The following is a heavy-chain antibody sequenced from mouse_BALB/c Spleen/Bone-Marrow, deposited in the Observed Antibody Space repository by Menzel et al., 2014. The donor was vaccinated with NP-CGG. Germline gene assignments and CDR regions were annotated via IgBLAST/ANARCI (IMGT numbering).Heavy chain of an antibody. Sequence: EVKLMDSGPDLVKPSQSLSLTCTVTGYSITSGYSWHWIRQFPENKLEWMGYIHYSGSTNYNPSLKSRISITRDTSKNQLFLQCNSVTTVATATYYWERPGSYDSTLDFWGEGTPVTVSA. J-gene: IGHJ3*01. CDR3: ERPGSYDSTLDF. CDR1: GYSITSGYS. D-gene: IGHD2-4*01. CDR2: IHYSGST. V-gene: IGHV3-1*02.